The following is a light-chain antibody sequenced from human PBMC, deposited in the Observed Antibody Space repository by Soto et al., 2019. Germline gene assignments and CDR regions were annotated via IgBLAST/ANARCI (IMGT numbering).Light chain of an antibody. CDR3: CSYAGSYGV. Sequence: QSALTQPRSVSASPGQSVTISCTGTSSDVGGYNYVSWYQQHPGKAPKLMIYDVSKRPSGVPDRFSGSKSGNTASLPISGLQAEDEADYSCCSYAGSYGVFGTGTKVTVL. CDR1: SSDVGGYNY. V-gene: IGLV2-11*01. CDR2: DVS. J-gene: IGLJ1*01.